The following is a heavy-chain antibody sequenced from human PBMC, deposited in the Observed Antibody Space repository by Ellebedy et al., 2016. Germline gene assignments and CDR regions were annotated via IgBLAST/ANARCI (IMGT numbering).Heavy chain of an antibody. CDR3: ARVVPPCVVRGVIMGFDY. CDR1: GGSFSGYY. CDR2: INHSGST. D-gene: IGHD3-10*01. Sequence: SETLSLTCAVYGGSFSGYYWSWIRRPQGKGLEWIGEINHSGSTNYNPSLKSPVTRSVDTSKNQFSLKLSSVTAADTAVYYCARVVPPCVVRGVIMGFDYWGQGTLVTVSS. J-gene: IGHJ4*02. V-gene: IGHV4-34*01.